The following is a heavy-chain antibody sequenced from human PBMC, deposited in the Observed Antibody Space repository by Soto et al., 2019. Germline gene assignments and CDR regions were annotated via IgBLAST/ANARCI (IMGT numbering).Heavy chain of an antibody. J-gene: IGHJ4*02. CDR2: LSSSGAGA. Sequence: GGSLRLSCVASGFTFSSYSMSWVRQAPGKGLEWITSLSSSGAGAYYADSVKGRFTISRDNSRNTLFLQMNSLKAEDTAIYFCAKSLLDYHLETIPDHPFDHWGQGTLVTVSS. D-gene: IGHD3-10*01. CDR1: GFTFSSYS. CDR3: AKSLLDYHLETIPDHPFDH. V-gene: IGHV3-23*01.